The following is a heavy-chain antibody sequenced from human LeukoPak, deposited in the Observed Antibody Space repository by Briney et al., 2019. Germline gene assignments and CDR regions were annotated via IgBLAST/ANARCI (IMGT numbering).Heavy chain of an antibody. J-gene: IGHJ4*02. D-gene: IGHD6-19*01. CDR3: AFRSGIAVAGPFDY. V-gene: IGHV1-69*01. Sequence: GIIPIFGTANYAQKFQGRVTITADGSTSTAYMELSSLRSEDTAVYYCAFRSGIAVAGPFDYWGQGTLVTVSS. CDR2: IIPIFGTA.